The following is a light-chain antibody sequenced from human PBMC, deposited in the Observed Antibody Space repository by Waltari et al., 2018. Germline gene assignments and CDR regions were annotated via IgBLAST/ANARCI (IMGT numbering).Light chain of an antibody. CDR1: SGSGSRSRY. CDR3: LFYLGGGIWV. J-gene: IGLJ3*02. Sequence: QTVVTQEPSVSVSPGGPVTLTCRLNSGSGSRSRYPAWYRQTPGQPPRRLIYNTDTRAFGIPPRFFGSILENKAALTIAQAQADDECDYFCLFYLGGGIWVFGGGTKLTV. CDR2: NTD. V-gene: IGLV8-61*01.